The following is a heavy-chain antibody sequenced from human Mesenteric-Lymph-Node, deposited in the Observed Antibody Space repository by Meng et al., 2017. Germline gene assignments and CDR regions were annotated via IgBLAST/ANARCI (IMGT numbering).Heavy chain of an antibody. D-gene: IGHD5-24*01. Sequence: QVPSQEWGPGLVKASGTLSLTCAVSGGSISSSNWWSWVRQPPGKGLEWIGEIYHSGSTNYNPSLKSRVTISVDKSKNQFSLKLSSVTAADTAVYYCAREAGRDGYATPKFDYWGQGTLVTVSS. CDR2: IYHSGST. J-gene: IGHJ4*02. V-gene: IGHV4-4*02. CDR1: GGSISSSNW. CDR3: AREAGRDGYATPKFDY.